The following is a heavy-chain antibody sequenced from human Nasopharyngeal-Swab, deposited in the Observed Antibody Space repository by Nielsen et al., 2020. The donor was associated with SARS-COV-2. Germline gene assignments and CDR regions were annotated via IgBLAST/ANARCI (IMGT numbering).Heavy chain of an antibody. D-gene: IGHD3-22*01. CDR2: ISWNSGSI. J-gene: IGHJ4*02. CDR3: ARSGSSGYGPFDY. Sequence: SLKISCAASGFTFDDYAMHWVRQAPGKGPEWVSGISWNSGSIGYADSVKGRFTISRDNAKNSLYLQMNSLRAEDTALYYCARSGSSGYGPFDYWGQGTLVTVSS. CDR1: GFTFDDYA. V-gene: IGHV3-9*01.